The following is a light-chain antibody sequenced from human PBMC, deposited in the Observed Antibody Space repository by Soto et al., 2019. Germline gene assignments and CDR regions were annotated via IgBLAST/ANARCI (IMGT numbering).Light chain of an antibody. CDR2: EAR. Sequence: QSVLTQPASVSGSPGQSITISCTGTSSDVGSYNLVSWYQQHPDKAPKLMIYEARKRPSGVSNRFSGSKSGNTASLTISGLQADDEANYYCSSYTSSNTPYVFGTGTKVTV. CDR1: SSDVGSYNL. J-gene: IGLJ1*01. V-gene: IGLV2-14*02. CDR3: SSYTSSNTPYV.